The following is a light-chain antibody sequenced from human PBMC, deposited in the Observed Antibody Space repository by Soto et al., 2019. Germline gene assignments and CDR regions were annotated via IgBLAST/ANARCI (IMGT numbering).Light chain of an antibody. CDR1: QSVLYNSDNKNY. Sequence: DIVMTQSPDSLAVSLGERATINCKSSQSVLYNSDNKNYLAWYQQKAGQPPKLLIHGASTRDSGVPDRFSGSGSGADFTLTISNLQAEDVAVYYCQQYYTTLSFGGGTKVEIK. V-gene: IGKV4-1*01. CDR2: GAS. CDR3: QQYYTTLS. J-gene: IGKJ4*01.